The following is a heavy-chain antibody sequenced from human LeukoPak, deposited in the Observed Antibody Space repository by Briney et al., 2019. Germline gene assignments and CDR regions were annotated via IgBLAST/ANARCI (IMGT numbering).Heavy chain of an antibody. CDR3: AREIIVARGAFDI. V-gene: IGHV4-34*01. CDR1: GGSFSGYY. CDR2: INRRGST. Sequence: SETLSLTCAVCGGSFSGYYWIWIRQPPGKGLEWIGEINRRGSTNYNPSLKSRVTISVDTSKNQFSLKLSSVTAADTAVYYCAREIIVARGAFDIWGQGTMVTVSS. D-gene: IGHD5-12*01. J-gene: IGHJ3*02.